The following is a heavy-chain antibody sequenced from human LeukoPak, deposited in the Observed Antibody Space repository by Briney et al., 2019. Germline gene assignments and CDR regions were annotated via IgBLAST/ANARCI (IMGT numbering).Heavy chain of an antibody. CDR3: ARSDGYGLVGI. J-gene: IGHJ3*02. D-gene: IGHD3-10*01. V-gene: IGHV4-59*12. Sequence: SETLSLTCTVPGGSIRSYYWSWIWQPPRKRRERGGYIYYIGSATYNPPLTSRVTISVDTPKSPFSLTLSSVTAADTAVYYCARSDGYGLVGIWGQGTMVTVSS. CDR2: IYYIGSA. CDR1: GGSIRSYY.